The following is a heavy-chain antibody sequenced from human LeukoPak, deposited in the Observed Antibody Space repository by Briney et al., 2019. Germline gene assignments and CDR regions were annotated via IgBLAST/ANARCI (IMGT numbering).Heavy chain of an antibody. CDR3: ARDDYSRSYNWFDP. V-gene: IGHV4-59*01. Sequence: SETRSLNCTVSGGSISRYYWSWIRQPPGKGLEWIGYTYYSGTTNYNPSLKSRVTISVDTSKNQFSLKLTSVTAADTAVYYCARDDYSRSYNWFDPWGQGTLVTVSS. J-gene: IGHJ5*02. D-gene: IGHD3-16*01. CDR2: TYYSGTT. CDR1: GGSISRYY.